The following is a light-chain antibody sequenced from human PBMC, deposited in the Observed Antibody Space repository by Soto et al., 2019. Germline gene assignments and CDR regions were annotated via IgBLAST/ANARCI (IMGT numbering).Light chain of an antibody. CDR3: LQRSDWRT. V-gene: IGKV3D-20*02. CDR2: GAS. Sequence: TQFPGTLSLSPGERATLSCRASQTVTSSYLAWYQQKPGQAPRLLIYGASSRATGIPDRFSGSGSGTDFTLTISRLEPEDFAVYYCLQRSDWRTFGRGTKVDI. CDR1: QTVTSSY. J-gene: IGKJ1*01.